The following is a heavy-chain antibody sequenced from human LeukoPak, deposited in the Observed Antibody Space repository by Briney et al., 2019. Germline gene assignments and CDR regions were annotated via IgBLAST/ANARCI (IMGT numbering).Heavy chain of an antibody. CDR1: GFTVSSNY. J-gene: IGHJ5*02. V-gene: IGHV3-53*01. CDR2: IYSGGST. CDR3: ARDMGLLWFGELFQSGGWFDP. Sequence: GGSLRLSCAASGFTVSSNYMSWVRQAPGKGLEWVSVIYSGGSTYYADSVKGRFTISRDNSKNTLYLQMNSLRAEDTAVYYCARDMGLLWFGELFQSGGWFDPWGQGTLVTVSS. D-gene: IGHD3-10*01.